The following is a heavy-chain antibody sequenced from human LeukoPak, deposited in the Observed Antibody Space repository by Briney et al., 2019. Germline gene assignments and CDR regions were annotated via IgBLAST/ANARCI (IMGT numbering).Heavy chain of an antibody. J-gene: IGHJ4*02. CDR2: IYPGDSDT. CDR3: ARRYCNSTSCYSPLFDY. V-gene: IGHV5-51*01. D-gene: IGHD2-2*01. CDR1: GYIFTSYW. Sequence: GESLKISCKSSGYIFTSYWIGWVRQMPGKGLEWMGIIYPGDSDTRYSPSFQGQVTISADKSINTAYLQWSSLKASDTAMYYCARRYCNSTSCYSPLFDYWGQGTLVTVSS.